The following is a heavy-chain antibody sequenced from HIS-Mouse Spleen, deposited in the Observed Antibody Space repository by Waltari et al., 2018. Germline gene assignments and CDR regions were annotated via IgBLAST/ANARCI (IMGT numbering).Heavy chain of an antibody. CDR3: ARALIAAFDY. CDR1: GGSFSGYY. D-gene: IGHD6-13*01. V-gene: IGHV4-34*01. CDR2: VNHSTSP. Sequence: QVQLQQWGAGLLKPSETLSLTCAVYGGSFSGYYWSWIRQPPGKGLEWIGEVNHSTSPNYTPSLKSRVTISVDTSKNQFSLKLSSVTAADTAVYYCARALIAAFDYWGQGTLVTVSS. J-gene: IGHJ4*02.